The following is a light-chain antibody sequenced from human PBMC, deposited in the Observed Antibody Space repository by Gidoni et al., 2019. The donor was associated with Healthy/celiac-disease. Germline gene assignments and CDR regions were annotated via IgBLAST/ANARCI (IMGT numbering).Light chain of an antibody. V-gene: IGKV3-11*01. J-gene: IGKJ5*01. CDR3: QQRSNLPPS. CDR2: DAA. CDR1: QMVSSY. Sequence: IVLTQSPATLSLSPGDRATLSRRASQMVSSYLAWYQQKPGQAPRLLIDDAANRATGIPARFSGSGSGTDFTLTISSLEPEDFAVYYCQQRSNLPPSFGQGTRLEIK.